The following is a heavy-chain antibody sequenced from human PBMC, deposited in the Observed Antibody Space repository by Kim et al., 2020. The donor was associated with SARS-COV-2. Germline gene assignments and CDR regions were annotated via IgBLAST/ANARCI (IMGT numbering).Heavy chain of an antibody. Sequence: SETLSLTCAVYGGSFSGYYWSWIRQPPGKGLEWIGEINHSGSTNYNPSLKSRVTISVDTSKNQFSLKLSSVTAADTAVYYCARSYYDILTGRYYFDYWGQGTLVTVSS. CDR2: INHSGST. CDR3: ARSYYDILTGRYYFDY. D-gene: IGHD3-9*01. V-gene: IGHV4-34*01. CDR1: GGSFSGYY. J-gene: IGHJ4*02.